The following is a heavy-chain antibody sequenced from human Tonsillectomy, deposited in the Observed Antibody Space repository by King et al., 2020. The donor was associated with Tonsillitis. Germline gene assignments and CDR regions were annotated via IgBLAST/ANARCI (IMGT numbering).Heavy chain of an antibody. D-gene: IGHD2-21*01. V-gene: IGHV1-69*01. CDR3: ARDFDSTPSRY. CDR2: IIHIFGTT. CDR1: GGTFSSYA. J-gene: IGHJ4*02. Sequence: VQLVESGAEVKKPGSSVKVSCKASGGTFSSYAISWVRQAPGQGLEWRGGIIHIFGTTNYAQQFQGRVTITADESTNTAYMELSSLRSEDTAVYYCARDFDSTPSRYWGQGTLVTVSS.